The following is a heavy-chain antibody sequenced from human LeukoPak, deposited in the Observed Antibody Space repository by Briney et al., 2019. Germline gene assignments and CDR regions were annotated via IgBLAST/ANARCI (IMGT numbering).Heavy chain of an antibody. CDR2: IPFDGSNE. V-gene: IGHV3-30*02. CDR3: ARKDPRGWLHDY. Sequence: GGSLRLSCAASGFTFSNYGMHWVRQAPGKGLEWVALIPFDGSNELYADSVKGRFTISRDNSKNTLYLQMNSLRAEDTAVYYCARKDPRGWLHDYWGQGTLVTVSS. CDR1: GFTFSNYG. J-gene: IGHJ4*02. D-gene: IGHD5-24*01.